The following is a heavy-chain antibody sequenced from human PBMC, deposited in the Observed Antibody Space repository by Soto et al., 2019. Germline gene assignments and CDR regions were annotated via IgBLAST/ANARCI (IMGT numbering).Heavy chain of an antibody. CDR1: GFTVSSNY. V-gene: IGHV3-53*01. Sequence: PGGSLRVSCAASGFTVSSNYMSWVRQSPGKGLEWVSVIYSGGSTYYADSVKGRFTISRDNSKNALYLQMNSLRAEDTAVYYCARAYGMDVWGQGTTVTVSS. CDR3: ARAYGMDV. J-gene: IGHJ6*02. CDR2: IYSGGST.